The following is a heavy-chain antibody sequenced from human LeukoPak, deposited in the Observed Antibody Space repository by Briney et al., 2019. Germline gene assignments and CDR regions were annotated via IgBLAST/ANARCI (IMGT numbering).Heavy chain of an antibody. CDR1: GFTFSTNY. CDR3: ARDLSYYDSSGYGH. Sequence: GGSLRLSCAASGFTFSTNYMSWVRQAPGKGLEWVSVIYSGGSPYYADSVKGRFTISRDNSKNTLYLQMNSLRAEDTAVYYCARDLSYYDSSGYGHWGQGTLVTVSS. CDR2: IYSGGSP. V-gene: IGHV3-53*01. D-gene: IGHD3-22*01. J-gene: IGHJ4*02.